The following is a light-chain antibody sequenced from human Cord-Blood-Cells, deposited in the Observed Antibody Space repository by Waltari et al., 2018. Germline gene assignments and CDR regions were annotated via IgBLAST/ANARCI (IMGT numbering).Light chain of an antibody. Sequence: QSALTQPASVSGSPGQSITISCTGTSSDVGSYNLVSWYQQHPGKAHKLMIYEGSKRTSGVSNRFSGSKSGNTDSLPISGLQAEDEADYYCCSYAGSSTWVFGGGTKLTVL. CDR1: SSDVGSYNL. CDR2: EGS. V-gene: IGLV2-23*01. J-gene: IGLJ2*01. CDR3: CSYAGSSTWV.